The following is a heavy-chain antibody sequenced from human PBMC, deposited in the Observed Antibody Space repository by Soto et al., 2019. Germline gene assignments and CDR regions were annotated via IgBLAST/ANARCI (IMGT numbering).Heavy chain of an antibody. CDR2: ISGSGDNT. D-gene: IGHD3-3*02. J-gene: IGHJ6*02. CDR1: GFTFTSYA. V-gene: IGHV3-23*01. Sequence: EVQLLESGGGLVQPGGSLRLSCAASGFTFTSYAMNWVRQAPGKGLEWVSAISGSGDNTYYADSVKGRFAISRDNSKNTLYLQMNSLTAEDTAVYYCAKVPIFGVVSRSYGMDVWGQGTTVTVSS. CDR3: AKVPIFGVVSRSYGMDV.